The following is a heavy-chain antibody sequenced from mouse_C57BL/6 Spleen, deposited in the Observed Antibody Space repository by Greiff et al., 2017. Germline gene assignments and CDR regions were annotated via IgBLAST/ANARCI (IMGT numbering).Heavy chain of an antibody. J-gene: IGHJ2*01. CDR1: GYAFSSYW. Sequence: QVHVKQSGAELVKPGASVKISCKASGYAFSSYWMNWVKQRPGKGLEWIGQIYPGDGDTNYNGKFKGKATLTADKSSSTAYMQLSSLTSEDSAVYFCARGWGTTVVGYFDYWGQGTTLTVSS. D-gene: IGHD1-1*01. CDR2: IYPGDGDT. V-gene: IGHV1-80*01. CDR3: ARGWGTTVVGYFDY.